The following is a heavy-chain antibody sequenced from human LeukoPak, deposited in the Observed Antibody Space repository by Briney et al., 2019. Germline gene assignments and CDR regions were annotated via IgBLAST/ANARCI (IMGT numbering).Heavy chain of an antibody. V-gene: IGHV3-23*01. D-gene: IGHD3-3*01. Sequence: GGSLRLSCAASGFTFDNYAMSWVRQTPGKGLEWVSGIGGSGDDTSYADSVKGRFTVSRDNSKNTLYLQMNSLRAEDTAIYYCAKPLGVLGCLTGGLHVGGKGPTFPVPS. CDR3: AKPLGVLGCLTGGLHV. CDR1: GFTFDNYA. J-gene: IGHJ6*03. CDR2: IGGSGDDT.